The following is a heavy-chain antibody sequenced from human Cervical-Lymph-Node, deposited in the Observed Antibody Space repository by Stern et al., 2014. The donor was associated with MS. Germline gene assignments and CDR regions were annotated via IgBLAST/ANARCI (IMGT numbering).Heavy chain of an antibody. CDR2: ISWDGGST. V-gene: IGHV3-43*01. CDR1: GFTFDDYT. Sequence: QLVESGGVVVQPGGSLRLSCAASGFTFDDYTMHWVRQAPGKGLEWVSLISWDGGSTYYADSVKGRFTISRDNSKNSLYLQMNSLRTEDTALYYCAKDKDSSGYPYYYYGMDVWGQGTTVTVSS. D-gene: IGHD3-22*01. J-gene: IGHJ6*02. CDR3: AKDKDSSGYPYYYYGMDV.